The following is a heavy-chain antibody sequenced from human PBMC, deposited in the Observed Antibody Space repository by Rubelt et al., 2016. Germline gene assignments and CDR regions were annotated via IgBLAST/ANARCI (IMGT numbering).Heavy chain of an antibody. CDR3: ARGAGGRYFDWYDAFDI. D-gene: IGHD3-9*01. CDR2: INPNSDGT. Sequence: QVQLVQSGAEVKKPGASVKVSCKASGYTFTGYYMHWVRQAPGQGLEWMGWINPNSDGTTYAQKFQGRVTMTRDTSISTAYMELSRLRSDDTAVYYCARGAGGRYFDWYDAFDIWGQGTMVTVSS. CDR1: GYTFTGYY. J-gene: IGHJ3*02. V-gene: IGHV1-2*02.